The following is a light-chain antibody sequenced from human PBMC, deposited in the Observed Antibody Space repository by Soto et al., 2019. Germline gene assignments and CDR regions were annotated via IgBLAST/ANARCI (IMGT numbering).Light chain of an antibody. V-gene: IGLV2-14*01. CDR3: SSYTTRSTLV. Sequence: QSALTQPASVSGSPGQSITISCTGTSSDVGAYDFVSWYQHSPGKAPKLVTFDVTHRPPGISDRFSGSKSANTASLTISGLQAADEAFYYCSSYTTRSTLVFGGRTKVTVL. J-gene: IGLJ2*01. CDR1: SSDVGAYDF. CDR2: DVT.